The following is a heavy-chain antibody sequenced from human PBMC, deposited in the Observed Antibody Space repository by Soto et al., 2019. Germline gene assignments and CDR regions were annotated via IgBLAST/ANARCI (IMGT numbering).Heavy chain of an antibody. CDR1: GFTFSDHY. D-gene: IGHD6-19*01. J-gene: IGHJ4*02. Sequence: EVQLVESGGGLVQPGGSLRLSCAASGFTFSDHYRDWVRQAPGKGLEWVARTRNKANSYSTEYAASVRDRFTISRDDSKNSLYLQMNSLKTEDTAVYFCVTAAVSSGWRHFDSWGQGTLVTVSS. CDR2: TRNKANSYST. V-gene: IGHV3-72*01. CDR3: VTAAVSSGWRHFDS.